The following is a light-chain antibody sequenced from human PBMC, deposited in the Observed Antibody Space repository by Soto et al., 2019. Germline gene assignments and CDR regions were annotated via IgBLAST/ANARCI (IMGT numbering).Light chain of an antibody. CDR1: QSVSSN. Sequence: EIVMTQSPATLSVSPGERATLSCGASQSVSSNVAWYQQKPGQAPRLLIYDASTRATGIPARFSGSGSGTELTLSISSPQPEDVAVYYCQQYNDWPPWTFGQGTKVDI. V-gene: IGKV3-15*01. CDR2: DAS. CDR3: QQYNDWPPWT. J-gene: IGKJ1*01.